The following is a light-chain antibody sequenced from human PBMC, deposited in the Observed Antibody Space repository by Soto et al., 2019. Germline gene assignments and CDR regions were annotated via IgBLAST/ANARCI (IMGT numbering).Light chain of an antibody. Sequence: IQMTQSPSSLTASVGDRVTITCRASQAIRNDLGWYQQKPGKAPKVLINGASNLQSGVPSRFSGSGSGTEFTLTSSSLHPEHFATYFCLQDYNYPRTFGQGTKVDIK. CDR3: LQDYNYPRT. V-gene: IGKV1-6*02. CDR2: GAS. J-gene: IGKJ1*01. CDR1: QAIRND.